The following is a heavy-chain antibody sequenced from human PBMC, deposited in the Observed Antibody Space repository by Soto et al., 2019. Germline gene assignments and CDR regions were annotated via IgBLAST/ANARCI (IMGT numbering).Heavy chain of an antibody. D-gene: IGHD5-12*01. J-gene: IGHJ5*02. V-gene: IGHV2-5*02. CDR3: AHTIGAVVATSLWMAAVILDWFDP. CDR1: GFSLSTSGVG. Sequence: QITLKESGPTLVKPTQTLTLTCTFSGFSLSTSGVGVGWIRQPPGKALEWLALIYWDDDKRYSPSLKSRLTITKDTSKNQVVLTMSNMDPVDTATYYCAHTIGAVVATSLWMAAVILDWFDPWGQGTLVTVSS. CDR2: IYWDDDK.